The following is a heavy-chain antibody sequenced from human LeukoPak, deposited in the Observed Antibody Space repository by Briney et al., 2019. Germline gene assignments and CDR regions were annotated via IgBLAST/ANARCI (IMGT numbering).Heavy chain of an antibody. CDR3: ARLKRGLAPRDWFDP. CDR1: GGSISSYY. V-gene: IGHV4-59*12. CDR2: IYYSGST. D-gene: IGHD1-1*01. J-gene: IGHJ5*02. Sequence: SETLSLTCTVSGGSISSYYWSWIRQPPGKGLEWIGYIYYSGSTNYNPSLKSRVTIPVDKSENQFSLKLSSVTAADTAVYYCARLKRGLAPRDWFDPWGQGTLVTVSS.